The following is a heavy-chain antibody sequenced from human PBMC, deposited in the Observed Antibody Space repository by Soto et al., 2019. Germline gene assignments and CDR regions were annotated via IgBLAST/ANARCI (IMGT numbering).Heavy chain of an antibody. J-gene: IGHJ6*02. D-gene: IGHD3-9*01. CDR1: GFTFRSYS. CDR3: ARYYDILTGYEYYYYGMDV. CDR2: ISSSSSYI. V-gene: IGHV3-21*01. Sequence: GGALRLSCAASGFTFRSYSMNWVRQAPGKGLKWVSSISSSSSYIYYADSVKGRFTISRDNAKNSLYLQMNSLRAEDTAVYYCARYYDILTGYEYYYYGMDVWGQGTTVTVSS.